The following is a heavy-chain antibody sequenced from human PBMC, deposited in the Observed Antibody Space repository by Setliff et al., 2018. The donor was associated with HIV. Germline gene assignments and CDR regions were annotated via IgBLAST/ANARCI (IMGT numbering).Heavy chain of an antibody. V-gene: IGHV3-21*04. D-gene: IGHD2-15*01. CDR2: ISSSSRSK. CDR3: AKTLPTLYPPHDYYFAMDV. J-gene: IGHJ6*02. Sequence: PGGSLRLSCEASGFTFSTYSMNWVRQAPGKGLEWVSSISSSSRSKYYADSVKGRFTISRDNAKNSLYLQMNSLTAEDTAVYYCAKTLPTLYPPHDYYFAMDVWGQGTTVTVSS. CDR1: GFTFSTYS.